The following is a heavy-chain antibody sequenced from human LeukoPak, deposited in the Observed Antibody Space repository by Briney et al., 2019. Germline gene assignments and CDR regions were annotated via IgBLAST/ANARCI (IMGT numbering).Heavy chain of an antibody. Sequence: SETLSLTCTVSGDSMSSNYYYWGWTRQPPGKGLEWIGTVYFTGSPYYNPSLKSRVTISVDTSETQFSLTLSSVTAADTAVYFCARHLVVPATTYYYYMDVWGKGTTATVSS. CDR2: VYFTGSP. D-gene: IGHD2-2*01. J-gene: IGHJ6*03. V-gene: IGHV4-39*01. CDR3: ARHLVVPATTYYYYMDV. CDR1: GDSMSSNYYY.